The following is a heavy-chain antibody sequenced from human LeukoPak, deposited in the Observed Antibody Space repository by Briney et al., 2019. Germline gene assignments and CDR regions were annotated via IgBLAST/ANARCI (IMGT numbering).Heavy chain of an antibody. CDR3: AREDWNDVNYFDY. CDR1: GGPISSGSYY. J-gene: IGHJ4*02. V-gene: IGHV4-61*02. CDR2: IYTSGST. Sequence: PSETLSLTCTVSGGPISSGSYYWSWIRQPAGKGLEWIGRIYTSGSTNYNPSLKSRVTISVDTSKNQFSLKLSSVTAADTAVYYCAREDWNDVNYFDYWGQGTLVTVSS. D-gene: IGHD1-1*01.